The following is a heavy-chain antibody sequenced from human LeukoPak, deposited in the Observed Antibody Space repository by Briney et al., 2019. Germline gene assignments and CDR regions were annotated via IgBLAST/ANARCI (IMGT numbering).Heavy chain of an antibody. CDR3: ARGFDGHNAFDI. D-gene: IGHD3-9*01. CDR1: GGSISSYY. J-gene: IGHJ3*02. Sequence: PSETLSLTCTVSGGSISSYYWSWIRQPPGKGLEWIGYIYYSGSTSYNPSLKSRVTISLDTSKNQFSLKLSSVTAADTAVYSCARGFDGHNAFDIWGQGTMVTVSS. CDR2: IYYSGST. V-gene: IGHV4-30-4*08.